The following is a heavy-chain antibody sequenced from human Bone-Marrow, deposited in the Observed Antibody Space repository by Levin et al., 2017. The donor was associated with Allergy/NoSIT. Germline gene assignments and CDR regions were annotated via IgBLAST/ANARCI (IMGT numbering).Heavy chain of an antibody. V-gene: IGHV3-7*01. D-gene: IGHD6-19*01. CDR2: IKQDGGEI. Sequence: AGESLKISCAASGFTLSGYWMSWVRQAPGKGLEWVANIKQDGGEIYYVDSVKGRFTISRDNAKNSLYLHMYSLRAEDTALYYCARDTGSSGWYRGDAFAIWGQGTMVTVSS. CDR3: ARDTGSSGWYRGDAFAI. J-gene: IGHJ3*02. CDR1: GFTLSGYW.